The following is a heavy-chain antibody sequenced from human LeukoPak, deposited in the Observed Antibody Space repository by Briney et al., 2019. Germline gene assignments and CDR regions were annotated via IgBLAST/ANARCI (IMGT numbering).Heavy chain of an antibody. CDR3: AREHDFLSGYGMDV. D-gene: IGHD3-3*01. J-gene: IGHJ6*02. V-gene: IGHV1-3*01. CDR2: INAGNGNT. CDR1: GFTFTTYA. Sequence: VSVKVSCKTSGFTFTTYAIQWVRQAPGQRLEWMGWINAGNGNTKYSQNFQGRVTITRDTSASTAYMELSSLRSEDTAVYYCAREHDFLSGYGMDVWGQGTAVTVSS.